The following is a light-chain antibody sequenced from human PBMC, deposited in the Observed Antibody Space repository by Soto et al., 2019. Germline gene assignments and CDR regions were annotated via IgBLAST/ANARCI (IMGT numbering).Light chain of an antibody. CDR3: QQRSNWPLT. Sequence: EVVMRQSPATLSVSPGEGATLSCRASQGIGDTLAWYQQKPGQAPRLLISDASNRATGIPARFSGSGSGTDFTLTISSLESEDFAIYYCQQRSNWPLTFGQGTRLEIK. V-gene: IGKV3-11*01. CDR2: DAS. J-gene: IGKJ5*01. CDR1: QGIGDT.